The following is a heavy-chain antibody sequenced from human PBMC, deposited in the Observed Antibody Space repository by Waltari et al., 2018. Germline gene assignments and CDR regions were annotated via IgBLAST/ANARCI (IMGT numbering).Heavy chain of an antibody. D-gene: IGHD2-8*02. CDR3: AREGLLD. CDR1: GLTCSTFS. Sequence: EVLLFESGGGLVKAGGSLRLSWVTPGLTCSTFSMAWVRHAPGKGLEWVSSIHSSGSYIDYADSVKGRFTISRENTKNSLYLQMNSLGDEDTAVYYCAREGLLDWGQGTLVTVSS. J-gene: IGHJ4*02. CDR2: IHSSGSYI. V-gene: IGHV3-21*06.